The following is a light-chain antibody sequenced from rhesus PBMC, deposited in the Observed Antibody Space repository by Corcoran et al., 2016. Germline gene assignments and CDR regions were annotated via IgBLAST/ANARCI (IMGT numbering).Light chain of an antibody. V-gene: IGKV1-32*02. CDR1: QGISSY. J-gene: IGKJ2*01. CDR2: YAH. Sequence: DIQMSQSQSSLSASVGDRVTITCRASQGISSYLNWYQQKPGKAPKLLIYYAHSWASGVPTRFSGSGSGTEFTLTLSSLQPEDFATYYCQQGNSNPYSFGQGTKVEIK. CDR3: QQGNSNPYS.